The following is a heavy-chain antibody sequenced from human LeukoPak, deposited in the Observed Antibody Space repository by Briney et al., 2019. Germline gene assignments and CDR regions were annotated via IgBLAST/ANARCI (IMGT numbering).Heavy chain of an antibody. V-gene: IGHV3-53*01. CDR3: ARDRRYSYGSYYYYMDV. CDR1: GFTVSSNY. J-gene: IGHJ6*03. Sequence: GGSLRLSCAASGFTVSSNYMSWVRQAPGKGLEWVSVIYSGGSTYYADSVKGRFTISRDNSKNTLYLQMNSLRAEDTAVYYCARDRRYSYGSYYYYMDVWGKGTTVTVSS. CDR2: IYSGGST. D-gene: IGHD5-18*01.